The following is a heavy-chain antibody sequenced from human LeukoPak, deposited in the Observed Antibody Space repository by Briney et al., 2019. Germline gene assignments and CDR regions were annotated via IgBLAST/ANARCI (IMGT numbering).Heavy chain of an antibody. J-gene: IGHJ6*02. CDR1: GFTFSSYS. D-gene: IGHD5-18*01. V-gene: IGHV3-21*01. CDR3: ARDGYSYGPYYCYYGMDV. CDR2: INISSSYI. Sequence: PGGSLTLSCAASGFTFSSYSMNWVRQAPGKGLEWVSSINISSSYIYYADSVKGRFTISRDNAKNSLYLQMNSLRAEDTAVYYCARDGYSYGPYYCYYGMDVWGQGTTVTVSS.